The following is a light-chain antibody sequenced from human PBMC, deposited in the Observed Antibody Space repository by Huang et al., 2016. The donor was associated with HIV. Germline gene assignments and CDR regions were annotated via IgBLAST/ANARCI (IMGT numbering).Light chain of an antibody. V-gene: IGKV1-5*01. Sequence: DIQMTQSPSTLSASVGDRVTITCRASRSISYWLAWYQQRPGKAPKVLIYDASRLESGVPSRITASGSGTEFTLTISSLQPDDFATYYCQQYNTFPWTFGQGTEVEIK. CDR1: RSISYW. J-gene: IGKJ1*01. CDR3: QQYNTFPWT. CDR2: DAS.